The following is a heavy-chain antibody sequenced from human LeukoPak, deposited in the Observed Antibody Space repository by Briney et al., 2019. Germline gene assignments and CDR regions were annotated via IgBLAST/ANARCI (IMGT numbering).Heavy chain of an antibody. J-gene: IGHJ4*02. CDR1: GFTFSSYG. Sequence: PGGSLRLSCAASGFTFSSYGMHWVRQAPGKGLEWVAFIRYDGSNKYYADSVKGRFTISRDNSKNTLYLQMNSLRAEDTAVYYCAKERRSTVTTSFFDYWGQGTLVTVSS. CDR3: AKERRSTVTTSFFDY. D-gene: IGHD4-11*01. V-gene: IGHV3-30*02. CDR2: IRYDGSNK.